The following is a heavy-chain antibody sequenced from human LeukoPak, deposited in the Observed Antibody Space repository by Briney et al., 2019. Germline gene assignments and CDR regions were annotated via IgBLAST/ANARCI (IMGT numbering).Heavy chain of an antibody. D-gene: IGHD3-16*01. J-gene: IGHJ5*02. CDR2: ISYDGST. Sequence: PETLSLTCAVSGYSITRGFSWGWIRQPPGKGLEWIAAISYDGSTDYKSTLQSRLTISRDTSKNEFSLRLTSVTATDTAVYYCVREGAAPGIDPWGQGTLVTVSS. CDR3: VREGAAPGIDP. CDR1: GYSITRGFS. V-gene: IGHV4-38-2*02.